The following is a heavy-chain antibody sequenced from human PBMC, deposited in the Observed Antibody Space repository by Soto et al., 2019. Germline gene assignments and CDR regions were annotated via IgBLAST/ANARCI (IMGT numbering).Heavy chain of an antibody. CDR1: GFTFSSYS. CDR2: ISSSSSYI. Sequence: PGGSLRLSCAASGFTFSSYSMNWVRQAPGKGLEWVSSISSSSSYIYYADSVKGRFTISRDNAKNSLYLQMNSLRAEDTAVYYCATPWPVRCVAAVNWFDFWGQGTLVTVSS. CDR3: ATPWPVRCVAAVNWFDF. D-gene: IGHD6-13*01. V-gene: IGHV3-21*01. J-gene: IGHJ5*01.